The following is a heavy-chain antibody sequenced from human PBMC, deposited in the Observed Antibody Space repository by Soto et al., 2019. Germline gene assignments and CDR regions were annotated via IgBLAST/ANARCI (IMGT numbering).Heavy chain of an antibody. CDR3: AKGGRQWQVTSDFNY. Sequence: PGGSLRLSCAASGFTFSSYGMHWVRQAPGKGLEWVAVVSHDGRNTHYADYVKGRFTISRDSSKNTVSLEMTSLRAEDTAVYYCAKGGRQWQVTSDFNYWGQGALVTVSS. D-gene: IGHD6-19*01. J-gene: IGHJ4*02. CDR2: VSHDGRNT. V-gene: IGHV3-30*18. CDR1: GFTFSSYG.